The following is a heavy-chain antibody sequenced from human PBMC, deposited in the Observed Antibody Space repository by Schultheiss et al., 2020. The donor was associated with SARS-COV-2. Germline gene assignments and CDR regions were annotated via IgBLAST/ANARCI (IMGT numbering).Heavy chain of an antibody. CDR3: ARGGGHYDSSGYSPFDY. CDR1: GGSISSSSYY. Sequence: SETLSLTCTVSGGSISSSSYYWGWIRQPPGKGLEWIGSIYYSGSTYYNPSLKSRVTISVDTSKNQFSLKLSSVTAADTAVYYCARGGGHYDSSGYSPFDYWGQGTLVTVSS. V-gene: IGHV4-39*07. J-gene: IGHJ4*02. CDR2: IYYSGST. D-gene: IGHD3-22*01.